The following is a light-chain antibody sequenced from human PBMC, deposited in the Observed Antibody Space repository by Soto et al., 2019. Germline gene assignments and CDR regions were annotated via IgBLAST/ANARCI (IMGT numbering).Light chain of an antibody. CDR1: NIGSKS. Sequence: SYELTQSPSVSVAPGQTARITCGANNIGSKSVHWYQQRPGQAPVLVVHDDTDRPAGIPERCSGSNSGNTATLTISAVEAGDEADYYCQVWDSSTDHYVFGIGTKVTVL. J-gene: IGLJ1*01. V-gene: IGLV3-21*02. CDR2: DDT. CDR3: QVWDSSTDHYV.